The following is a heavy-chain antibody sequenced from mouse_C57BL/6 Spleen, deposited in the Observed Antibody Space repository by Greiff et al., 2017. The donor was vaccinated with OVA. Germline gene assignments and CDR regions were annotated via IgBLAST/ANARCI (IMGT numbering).Heavy chain of an antibody. V-gene: IGHV5-15*01. D-gene: IGHD2-3*01. CDR3: ARLDGYFYYFDY. CDR1: GFTFSDYG. CDR2: ISNLAYSI. Sequence: EVKLMESGGGLVQPGGSLKLSCAASGFTFSDYGMAWVRQAPRKGPEWVAFISNLAYSIYYADTVTGRFTISRENAKNTLYLEMSSLRSEDTAMYYCARLDGYFYYFDYWGQGTTLTVSS. J-gene: IGHJ2*01.